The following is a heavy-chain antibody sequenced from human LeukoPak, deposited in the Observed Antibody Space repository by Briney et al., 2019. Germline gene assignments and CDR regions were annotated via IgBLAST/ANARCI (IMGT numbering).Heavy chain of an antibody. D-gene: IGHD3-10*01. V-gene: IGHV3-21*01. J-gene: IGHJ3*02. Sequence: GGSLRLSCAASVFTFSRYSMNWVRQAPGKGVEWVSSISSSSSYIYYADSVKGRFTISRDNAKNSLYLQMNSLRAEDTAVYYCARDRRITMVRGVITPIDAFDIWGQGTMVTVSS. CDR1: VFTFSRYS. CDR2: ISSSSSYI. CDR3: ARDRRITMVRGVITPIDAFDI.